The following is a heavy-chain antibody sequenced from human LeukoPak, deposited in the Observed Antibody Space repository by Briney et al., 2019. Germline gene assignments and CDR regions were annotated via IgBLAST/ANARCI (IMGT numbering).Heavy chain of an antibody. CDR2: ISYDGSNK. CDR3: AKDRTTMAQGVIMGYYFDY. V-gene: IGHV3-30*18. Sequence: GGSLRLSCAASGFTFSSYGMHWVRQAPGKGLEWVAVISYDGSNKYYADSVKGRFTISRDNSKNTLYLQMNSLRAEDTAVYYCAKDRTTMAQGVIMGYYFDYWGQGTLVTVSS. J-gene: IGHJ4*02. CDR1: GFTFSSYG. D-gene: IGHD3-10*01.